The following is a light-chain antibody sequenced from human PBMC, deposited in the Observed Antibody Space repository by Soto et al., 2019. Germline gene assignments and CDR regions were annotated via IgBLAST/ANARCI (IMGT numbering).Light chain of an antibody. CDR3: QKYRGM. Sequence: DIQMTQSPSSLSASVGDRVTFTCRASQDISNDLAWYQQKPGKAPELLIYAASTLQLGVASRFSGSGSGTDFTLTISSLQPEDVATYYCQKYRGMFGQGTKVEIK. J-gene: IGKJ1*01. CDR1: QDISND. V-gene: IGKV1-27*01. CDR2: AAS.